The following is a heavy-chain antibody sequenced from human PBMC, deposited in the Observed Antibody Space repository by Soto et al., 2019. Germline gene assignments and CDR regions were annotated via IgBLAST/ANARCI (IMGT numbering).Heavy chain of an antibody. J-gene: IGHJ2*01. CDR1: GGSISSYY. D-gene: IGHD3-22*01. Sequence: KSSETLSLTCTVSGGSISSYYWSWIRQPAGKGLEWIGRIYTSGSTNYNPSLKSRVTMPVDTSKNQFSLKLSSVTAADTAVYYCARDSYYYDSSGYYYVWYFDLWGRGTLVTVSS. CDR2: IYTSGST. V-gene: IGHV4-4*07. CDR3: ARDSYYYDSSGYYYVWYFDL.